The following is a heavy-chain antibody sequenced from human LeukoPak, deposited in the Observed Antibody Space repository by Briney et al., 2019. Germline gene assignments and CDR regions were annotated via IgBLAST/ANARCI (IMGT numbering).Heavy chain of an antibody. CDR3: ARDPYSGSYGDSYYYYMDV. D-gene: IGHD1-26*01. CDR2: ITTSSTYT. J-gene: IGHJ6*03. V-gene: IGHV3-21*01. Sequence: GGSLRLSCAASGFSFSSYNMNWVRQAPGKVLEWASSITTSSTYTFSGDSVKGRFTISRDNAKNSLYLQMNSLRVEDTAVYYCARDPYSGSYGDSYYYYMDVWGKGTTVTISS. CDR1: GFSFSSYN.